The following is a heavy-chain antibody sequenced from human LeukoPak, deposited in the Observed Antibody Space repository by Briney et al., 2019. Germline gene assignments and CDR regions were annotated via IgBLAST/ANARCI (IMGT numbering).Heavy chain of an antibody. J-gene: IGHJ4*02. CDR1: GLTLSSYA. CDR2: IRGSGGST. D-gene: IGHD6-19*01. V-gene: IGHV3-23*01. CDR3: AKDRTTYSSGWYSGEIFDY. Sequence: GRSLRLSCAASGLTLSSYAMSWVRHAPGKGLEWVSAIRGSGGSTYYADSVKGRFTISRDNSKNTLYLQMNSLRPEDTAVYYCAKDRTTYSSGWYSGEIFDYWGQGSLVTVSS.